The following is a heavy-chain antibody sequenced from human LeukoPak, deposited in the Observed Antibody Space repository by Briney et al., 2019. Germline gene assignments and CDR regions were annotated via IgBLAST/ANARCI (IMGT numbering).Heavy chain of an antibody. V-gene: IGHV3-15*01. Sequence: KPGGSLRLSCAASGFTFSDAWMSWVRQAPGKGLEWVGRIKSKPDGGTIDYAAPVKGRFTISRDDSKNTLYLQMNSLKTEDTAVYYCTITWIRSPRFDPWGQGTLVTVSS. CDR2: IKSKPDGGTI. D-gene: IGHD5-18*01. J-gene: IGHJ5*02. CDR1: GFTFSDAW. CDR3: TITWIRSPRFDP.